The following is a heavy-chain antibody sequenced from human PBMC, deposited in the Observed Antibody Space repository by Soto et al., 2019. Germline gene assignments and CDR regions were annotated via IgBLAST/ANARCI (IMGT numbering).Heavy chain of an antibody. CDR1: GFTFNNYW. CDR3: ARGTPTPGLDY. D-gene: IGHD2-15*01. J-gene: IGHJ4*02. Sequence: GGSLRLSCAASGFTFNNYWMNWVRQAPGKGLEWVANINQDGSQTNHVDSVKGRFTISRDNAKNSLYLQMNSLRAEDTAVYYCARGTPTPGLDYWGQGTLVTVSS. CDR2: INQDGSQT. V-gene: IGHV3-7*03.